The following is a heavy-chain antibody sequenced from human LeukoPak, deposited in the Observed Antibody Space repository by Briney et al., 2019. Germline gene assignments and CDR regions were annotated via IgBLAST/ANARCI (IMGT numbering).Heavy chain of an antibody. CDR3: ARAYYDFWSGYYRPNWFDP. D-gene: IGHD3-3*01. Sequence: GASVKVSCKASGYTFTSYDINWVRQATGQGLEWMGWMNPNSGNTGYAQKFQGRVTMTRNTSISTAYMELSSLRSEDTAVYYCARAYYDFWSGYYRPNWFDPWGQGTLVTVSS. CDR2: MNPNSGNT. V-gene: IGHV1-8*01. CDR1: GYTFTSYD. J-gene: IGHJ5*02.